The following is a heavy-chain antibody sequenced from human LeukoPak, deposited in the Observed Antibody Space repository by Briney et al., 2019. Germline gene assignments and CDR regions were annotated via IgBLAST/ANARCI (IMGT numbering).Heavy chain of an antibody. Sequence: SETLSLTCTVSGYSISSGYYWGWIRQPPGKGLERIGSIYHSGSTYYNPSLKSRVTISVDTSKNQFSLKLSSVTAADTAVYYCARGQYYYGSGSCWFDPWGQGTLVTVSS. CDR1: GYSISSGYY. CDR3: ARGQYYYGSGSCWFDP. CDR2: IYHSGST. V-gene: IGHV4-38-2*02. J-gene: IGHJ5*02. D-gene: IGHD3-10*01.